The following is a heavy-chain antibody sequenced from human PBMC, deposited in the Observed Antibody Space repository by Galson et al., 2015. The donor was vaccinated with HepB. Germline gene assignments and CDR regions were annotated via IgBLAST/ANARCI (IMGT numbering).Heavy chain of an antibody. CDR1: GFTFDDYA. Sequence: SLRLSCAASGFTFDDYAMHWVRQAPGKGLEWVSGISWNSGSIGYADSVKGRFTISRDNAKNSLYLQMNSLRAEDTALYYCAKAPRAHSIAVAGSYYFDYWGQGTLVTVSS. CDR2: ISWNSGSI. CDR3: AKAPRAHSIAVAGSYYFDY. D-gene: IGHD6-19*01. J-gene: IGHJ4*02. V-gene: IGHV3-9*01.